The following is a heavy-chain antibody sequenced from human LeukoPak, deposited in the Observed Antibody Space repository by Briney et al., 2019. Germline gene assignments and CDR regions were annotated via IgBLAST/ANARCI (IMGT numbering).Heavy chain of an antibody. CDR2: INTDGSST. Sequence: GGSLRLSCAASGFTVISYWLLWVRQAPGKGLVWVSRINTDGSSTTYADSVKGRFTIARDNAKNTLYLQMNSLRAEDTAVYYCARGASASTSQFDHWGQGTLVTVSS. CDR1: GFTVISYW. V-gene: IGHV3-74*01. J-gene: IGHJ4*02. D-gene: IGHD3-3*01. CDR3: ARGASASTSQFDH.